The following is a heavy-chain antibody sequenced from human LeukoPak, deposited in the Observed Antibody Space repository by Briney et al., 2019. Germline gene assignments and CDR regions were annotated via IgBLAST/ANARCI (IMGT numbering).Heavy chain of an antibody. J-gene: IGHJ1*01. CDR2: IGGSGGST. Sequence: QPGGSLRLSCAASGFTFSGYAMSWVRQAPGKGLEWVSAIGGSGGSTYYADSVKGRFTISRDNSKNTLYLQMNSLRAEDTAVYYCAKMSSGYYFTLEYFQHWGQGTLVTVSS. D-gene: IGHD3-22*01. CDR1: GFTFSGYA. V-gene: IGHV3-23*01. CDR3: AKMSSGYYFTLEYFQH.